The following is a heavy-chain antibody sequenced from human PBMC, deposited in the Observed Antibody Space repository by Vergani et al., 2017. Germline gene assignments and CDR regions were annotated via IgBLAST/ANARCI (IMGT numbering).Heavy chain of an antibody. V-gene: IGHV4-39*01. CDR2: LSPSGTT. J-gene: IGHJ4*02. Sequence: QVQLQESGPGLVKPSETLSLICTVDGDSPSSSHLFWGWIRQPPGKGLEWMGSLSPSGTTYYNPSLEDRVSISVDVSKNHFSLRLTSVTAADTGLYFCAGPPHFYSGGFSGGEAYWGQGILVAVSS. D-gene: IGHD4-11*01. CDR1: GDSPSSSHLF. CDR3: AGPPHFYSGGFSGGEAY.